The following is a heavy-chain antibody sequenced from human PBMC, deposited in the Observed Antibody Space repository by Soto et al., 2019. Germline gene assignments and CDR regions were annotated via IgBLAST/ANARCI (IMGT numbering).Heavy chain of an antibody. J-gene: IGHJ6*02. V-gene: IGHV5-10-1*01. CDR1: GYSFTSYW. CDR2: IDPSDSYT. Sequence: GESLKISCKVSGYSFTSYWISWVRQMPGKGLEWMGRIDPSDSYTNYSPSFQGHVTISADKSISTAYLQWSSLKASDTAMYYCAAANYYDSSGSYYERYYYYGMDVWGQGTTVIVSS. CDR3: AAANYYDSSGSYYERYYYYGMDV. D-gene: IGHD3-22*01.